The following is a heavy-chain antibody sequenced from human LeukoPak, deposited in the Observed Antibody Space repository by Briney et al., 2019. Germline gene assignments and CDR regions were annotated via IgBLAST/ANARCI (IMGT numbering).Heavy chain of an antibody. Sequence: SETLSLTCTVSGGSISSYYWSWIRQPPGKGLEWIGYIYYSGSTNYNPSLKSRVTISVDTSKNQFSLKLSSVTAADTAVYYCARVRDYGSVLDYWGQGTLVTVSS. V-gene: IGHV4-59*08. CDR1: GGSISSYY. D-gene: IGHD3-10*01. J-gene: IGHJ4*02. CDR3: ARVRDYGSVLDY. CDR2: IYYSGST.